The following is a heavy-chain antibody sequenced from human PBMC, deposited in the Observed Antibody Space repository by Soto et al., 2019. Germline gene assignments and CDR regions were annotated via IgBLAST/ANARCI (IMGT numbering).Heavy chain of an antibody. D-gene: IGHD3-10*01. CDR1: GYSFTSFW. J-gene: IGHJ6*02. Sequence: PGLPLKISCNGSGYSFTSFWISWVRKMSGKGLEWMGRIDPSDSYTNYSPSFQGQVTISADKSISTAYLQWSSLKASDTAMYYCAGGGVRGVITRTRDYYGMDVWGQGTTVTVSS. V-gene: IGHV5-10-1*04. CDR2: IDPSDSYT. CDR3: AGGGVRGVITRTRDYYGMDV.